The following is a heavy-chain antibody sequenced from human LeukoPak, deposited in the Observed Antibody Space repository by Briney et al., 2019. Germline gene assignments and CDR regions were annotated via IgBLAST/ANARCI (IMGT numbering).Heavy chain of an antibody. V-gene: IGHV4-4*07. CDR3: AREGGGFDY. D-gene: IGHD3-16*01. Sequence: SETLSLTCVVSGASVSTNNWWNWIRQPAGKGLDWIGRIFSSGNSKYNPSLKSRVIMSVDTSKNQFSLKLTSVTAADTAVYYCAREGGGFDYWGQGTLVTVSS. CDR2: IFSSGNS. J-gene: IGHJ4*02. CDR1: GASVSTNNW.